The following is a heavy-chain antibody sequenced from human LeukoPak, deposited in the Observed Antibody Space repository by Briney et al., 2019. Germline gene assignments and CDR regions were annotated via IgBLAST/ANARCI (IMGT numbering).Heavy chain of an antibody. V-gene: IGHV3-53*01. CDR3: ARVRDYYDSRGYYFEYFDH. CDR2: LYSGGST. CDR1: GFTVSRNY. J-gene: IGHJ1*01. D-gene: IGHD3-22*01. Sequence: GGSLRLSCAASGFTVSRNYMSWVRQAPGKGLEWVSVLYSGGSTNYADSVKGRFTISRDNSKSTLYLQMNSLRAEDTAVYYCARVRDYYDSRGYYFEYFDHWGQGTLVTVSS.